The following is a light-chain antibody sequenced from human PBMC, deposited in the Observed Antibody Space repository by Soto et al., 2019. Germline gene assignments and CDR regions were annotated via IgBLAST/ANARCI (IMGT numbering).Light chain of an antibody. V-gene: IGKV3-15*01. CDR3: QQYNKWPLFT. Sequence: EIGMTQSPATLSVSPGERATLSCRASQSVSSNLAWYQQRPGQAPRLLIYGASPRATGIPARFSGSGSGTEFPLTISSLQSEDFAVYYCQQYNKWPLFTFGPGTRVDIK. J-gene: IGKJ3*01. CDR2: GAS. CDR1: QSVSSN.